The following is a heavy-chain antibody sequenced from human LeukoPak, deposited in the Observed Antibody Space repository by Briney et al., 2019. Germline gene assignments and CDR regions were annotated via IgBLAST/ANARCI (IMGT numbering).Heavy chain of an antibody. CDR2: ISSSGAIT. D-gene: IGHD1-26*01. J-gene: IGHJ4*02. CDR1: GLTFSSYG. Sequence: GGSLRLSCAASGLTFSSYGMSWVRQAPGKGLEWVSSISSSGAITNHADSVKGRFTISIDNSQNTLYLQMNSLRAEDTAIYYCAKGGINYFDYWGQGTLVTVSS. CDR3: AKGGINYFDY. V-gene: IGHV3-23*01.